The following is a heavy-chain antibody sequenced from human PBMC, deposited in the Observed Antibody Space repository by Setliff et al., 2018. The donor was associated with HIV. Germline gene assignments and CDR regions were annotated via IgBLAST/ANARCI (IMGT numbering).Heavy chain of an antibody. CDR2: IRGYDEAT. CDR1: GFTFSSFA. J-gene: IGHJ4*02. Sequence: PGGSLSLSCAASGFTFSSFAMTWVRQAPGKGLEWVTTIRGYDEATHYTDSVKGRFTISRDISRNTLYLQMNSLRVEDTAVYYCAKVGSSGYYEMCDYWGQGTLVTVSS. D-gene: IGHD5-12*01. CDR3: AKVGSSGYYEMCDY. V-gene: IGHV3-23*01.